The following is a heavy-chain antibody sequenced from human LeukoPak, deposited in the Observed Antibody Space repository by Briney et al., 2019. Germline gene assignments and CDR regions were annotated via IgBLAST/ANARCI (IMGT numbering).Heavy chain of an antibody. J-gene: IGHJ4*02. V-gene: IGHV3-23*01. D-gene: IGHD3-3*01. Sequence: PGGSLRLSCAASGFTFSSYAMSRVRQAPGKGLEWVSAISGSGGSTYYADSVKGRFTISRDNSKNTLYLQMNSLRAEDTAVYYCAKVRFLEWLLYYYWGQGTLVTVSS. CDR3: AKVRFLEWLLYYY. CDR2: ISGSGGST. CDR1: GFTFSSYA.